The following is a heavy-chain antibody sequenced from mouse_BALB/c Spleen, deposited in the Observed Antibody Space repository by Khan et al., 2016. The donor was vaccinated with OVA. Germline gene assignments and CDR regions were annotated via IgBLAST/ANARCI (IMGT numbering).Heavy chain of an antibody. CDR2: IFPGNSDT. D-gene: IGHD2-1*01. CDR1: GHTFTNYW. J-gene: IGHJ2*01. V-gene: IGHV1-5*01. Sequence: QLQQSGTVLARPGASVKMSCKASGHTFTNYWMHWVKQRPGQGREWIGTIFPGNSDTNYNQKFTGKAKLTAVTSTSTAYMELSSLTNEDSAVSYCARNGFGNYEIWDYWGQGTTLTVSS. CDR3: ARNGFGNYEIWDY.